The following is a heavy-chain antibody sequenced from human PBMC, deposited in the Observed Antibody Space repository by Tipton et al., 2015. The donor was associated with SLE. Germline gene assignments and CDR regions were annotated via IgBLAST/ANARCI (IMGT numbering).Heavy chain of an antibody. J-gene: IGHJ6*03. V-gene: IGHV4-59*12. Sequence: TLSLTCTVSGASIRSDYWSWIRQPPGKGLEWIGNIHYIGGTNHNSSLKSRVTISLDTSKNQISLKLTSVTAADTAVYYCARLLPSGFHYYYYYMDVWGKGTTVTVSS. CDR3: ARLLPSGFHYYYYYMDV. CDR1: GASIRSDY. CDR2: IHYIGGT. D-gene: IGHD3-22*01.